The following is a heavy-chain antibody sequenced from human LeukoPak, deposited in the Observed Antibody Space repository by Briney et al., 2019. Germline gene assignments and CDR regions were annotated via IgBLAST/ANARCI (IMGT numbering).Heavy chain of an antibody. D-gene: IGHD4-23*01. CDR1: GGSISSYH. Sequence: KASETLSLTCTVSGGSISSYHWSWLRQPPGKGLEWIGYIHYSWSTKYNPSLKSRVSISIDTSKNQFSVKLRSVTAADTAVYYCARHGPGYGGNFDFWGQGTLVTVSS. CDR2: IHYSWST. CDR3: ARHGPGYGGNFDF. V-gene: IGHV4-59*08. J-gene: IGHJ4*02.